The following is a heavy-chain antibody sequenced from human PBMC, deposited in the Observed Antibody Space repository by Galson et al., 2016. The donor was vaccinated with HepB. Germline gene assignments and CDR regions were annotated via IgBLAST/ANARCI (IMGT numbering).Heavy chain of an antibody. V-gene: IGHV3-23*01. Sequence: LRLSCAASGFTFTNNIMGWVRQAPGKGLEWVSTIGGDGATFYGDSVKGRFTISRDDSKSTLYLRMDSLRVEDTATYHCTKRCMTNTCHNADDFWGQGTLVTVSS. CDR3: TKRCMTNTCHNADDF. CDR1: GFTFTNNI. D-gene: IGHD2-8*01. CDR2: IGGDGAT. J-gene: IGHJ4*02.